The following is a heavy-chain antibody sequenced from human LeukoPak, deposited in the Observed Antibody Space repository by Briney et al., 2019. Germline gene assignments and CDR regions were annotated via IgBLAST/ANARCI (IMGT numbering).Heavy chain of an antibody. D-gene: IGHD3-10*01. Sequence: SETLSLTCTVSGGSISSYYWSWIRPPPGKGLEWIGYIYYSGGTNYNPSLKSRVTISVDTSKNQFSLKLSSVTAADTAVYYCARGQTMVRGVIITPSYYYMDVWGKGTTVTVSS. J-gene: IGHJ6*03. V-gene: IGHV4-59*01. CDR3: ARGQTMVRGVIITPSYYYMDV. CDR1: GGSISSYY. CDR2: IYYSGGT.